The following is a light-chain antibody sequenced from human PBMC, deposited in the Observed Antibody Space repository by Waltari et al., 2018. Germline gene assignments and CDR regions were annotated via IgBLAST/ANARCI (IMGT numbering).Light chain of an antibody. CDR2: GAS. V-gene: IGKV3-20*01. Sequence: IVLTQSPGTLSLSPGERASLSCRASQNVRNNYLAWYQHKPGQAPRVLIHGASTRATGIEDRFSGSGSGTDFTLTISRLEPEDFAVYYCQQYGSSPPYSFGQGTKLEIK. J-gene: IGKJ2*01. CDR3: QQYGSSPPYS. CDR1: QNVRNNY.